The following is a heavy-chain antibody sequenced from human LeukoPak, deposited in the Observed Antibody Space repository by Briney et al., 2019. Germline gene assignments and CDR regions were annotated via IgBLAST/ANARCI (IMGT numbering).Heavy chain of an antibody. Sequence: GASVKVSCKVSGYTLTELSMHWVRQAPGQGLEWMGWINPNSGGTNYAQKFQGRVTMTRDTSISTAYMELSRLRSDDTAVYYCARDRYCSGGSCYFLQHWGQGTLVTVSS. D-gene: IGHD2-15*01. CDR3: ARDRYCSGGSCYFLQH. CDR1: GYTLTELS. V-gene: IGHV1-2*02. J-gene: IGHJ1*01. CDR2: INPNSGGT.